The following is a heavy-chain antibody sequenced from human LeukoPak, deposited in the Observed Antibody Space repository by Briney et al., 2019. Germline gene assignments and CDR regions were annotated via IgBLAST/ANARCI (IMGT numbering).Heavy chain of an antibody. V-gene: IGHV4-39*01. CDR3: ARPYYDSSGYYVDY. CDR2: IYYSGST. CDR1: GGSISSSSYY. Sequence: SGTLSLTCTVSGGSISSSSYYWGWIRQPPGKGLEWIGSIYYSGSTYYNPSLKSRVTISVDTSKNQFSLKLSSVTAADTAVYYCARPYYDSSGYYVDYWGQGTLVTVSS. J-gene: IGHJ4*02. D-gene: IGHD3-22*01.